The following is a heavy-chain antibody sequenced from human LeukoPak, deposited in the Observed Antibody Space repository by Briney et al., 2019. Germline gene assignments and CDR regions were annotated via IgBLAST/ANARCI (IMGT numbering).Heavy chain of an antibody. CDR1: GFTFSDYY. Sequence: PGGSLRLSCAASGFTFSDYYMSWIRQAPGKGLVWVSGINSDGGTTTYADSVKGRFTISRDNAKNTLYLQMNNLRAEDTAIYYCATDSYVSGSYYRLFYWGQGTLVTVSS. CDR3: ATDSYVSGSYYRLFY. CDR2: INSDGGTT. J-gene: IGHJ4*02. V-gene: IGHV3-74*01. D-gene: IGHD3-10*01.